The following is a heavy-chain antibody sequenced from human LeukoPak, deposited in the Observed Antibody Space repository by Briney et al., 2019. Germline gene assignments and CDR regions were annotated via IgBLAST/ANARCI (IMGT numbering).Heavy chain of an antibody. J-gene: IGHJ6*04. CDR1: EFTFCSYN. Sequence: GGSLRLSCAASEFTFCSYNMNWVRQAPGKGLEWVSYISSSSSTIYYADSVKGRFTISRDNAKNSLYLQMNSLRAEDTAVYYCAELGITMIGGVWGKGTTVTISS. CDR2: ISSSSSTI. V-gene: IGHV3-48*01. D-gene: IGHD3-10*02. CDR3: AELGITMIGGV.